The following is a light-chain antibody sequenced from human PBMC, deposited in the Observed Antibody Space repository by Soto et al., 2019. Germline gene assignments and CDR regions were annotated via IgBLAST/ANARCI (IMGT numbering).Light chain of an antibody. Sequence: EIVWTQSPGTLSLSPGERATLSCRASQSVSSSYLAWYQQKPGQAPRLLIDGASSRATGIPARFSSSGSGTDFTLTISSLEPEDFALYYCQQRSNWPPWTFGQGTKV. CDR1: QSVSSSY. CDR2: GAS. CDR3: QQRSNWPPWT. J-gene: IGKJ1*01. V-gene: IGKV3D-20*02.